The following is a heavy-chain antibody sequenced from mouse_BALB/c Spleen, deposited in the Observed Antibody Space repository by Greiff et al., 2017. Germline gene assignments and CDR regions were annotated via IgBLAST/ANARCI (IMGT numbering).Heavy chain of an antibody. CDR2: IWSGGST. CDR1: GFSLTSYG. D-gene: IGHD1-1*02. J-gene: IGHJ3*01. Sequence: VQLQQSGPGLVQPSQSLSITCTVSGFSLTSYGVHWVRQSPGKGLEWLGVIWSGGSTDYNAAFISRLSISKDNSKSQVFFKMNSLQANDTAIYYCASYYGQRGFAYWGQGTLVTVSA. V-gene: IGHV2-2*02. CDR3: ASYYGQRGFAY.